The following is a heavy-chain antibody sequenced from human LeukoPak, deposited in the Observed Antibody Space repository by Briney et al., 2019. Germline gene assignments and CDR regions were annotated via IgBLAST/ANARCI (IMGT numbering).Heavy chain of an antibody. CDR3: ARRITGTIKYFDY. CDR2: IKQDGSEK. J-gene: IGHJ4*02. D-gene: IGHD1-7*01. Sequence: GRSLRLSCVASGFTLSGYWMSWVRQAPGKGLEWVANIKQDGSEKLYVDSVKGRFTISRDNAKNSVYLQMNSLRVEDTAVYYCARRITGTIKYFDYWGQGTLVTVSS. CDR1: GFTLSGYW. V-gene: IGHV3-7*03.